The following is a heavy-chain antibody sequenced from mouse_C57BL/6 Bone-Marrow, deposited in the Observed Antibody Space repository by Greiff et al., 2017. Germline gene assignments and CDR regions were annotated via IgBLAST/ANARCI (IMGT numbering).Heavy chain of an antibody. CDR3: ARLPITAVVGFDY. Sequence: EVQGVQSGGDLAKPGGSLKLSCAASGFTFTSYGMSWVRQTPDKRLEWVATISTGGSYTNYPDSVKGRFTFSRDKAKNTLYLQMSSLTSEDTAMYYGARLPITAVVGFDYWGQGTTLTVSS. V-gene: IGHV5-6*01. D-gene: IGHD1-1*01. CDR1: GFTFTSYG. CDR2: ISTGGSYT. J-gene: IGHJ2*01.